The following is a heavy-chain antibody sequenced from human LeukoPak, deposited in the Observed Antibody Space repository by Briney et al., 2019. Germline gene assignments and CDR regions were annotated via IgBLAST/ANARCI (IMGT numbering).Heavy chain of an antibody. Sequence: VASVKVSCKASGYTFTSYDINWVRQATGQGLEWMGWMNPNSGNTGYAQKFQGRVTITRNTSISTACMELSSLRSEDTAVYYCARAPRITMVRGVIYWFDPWGQGTLVTVSS. V-gene: IGHV1-8*03. CDR2: MNPNSGNT. J-gene: IGHJ5*02. CDR3: ARAPRITMVRGVIYWFDP. CDR1: GYTFTSYD. D-gene: IGHD3-10*01.